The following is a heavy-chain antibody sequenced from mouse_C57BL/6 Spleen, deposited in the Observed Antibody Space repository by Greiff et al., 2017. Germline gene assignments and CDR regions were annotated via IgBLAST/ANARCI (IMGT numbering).Heavy chain of an antibody. V-gene: IGHV8-12*01. Sequence: QVTLKESGPGILQSSQTLSLTCSFSGFSLSTSGMGVSWIRQPSGKGLEWLAHIYWDDDKRYNPSLKSRLTISKDTSRNQVFLKITSVDTADTATYYCARVYDYDAWFAYWGQGTLVTVSA. CDR1: GFSLSTSGMG. CDR2: IYWDDDK. D-gene: IGHD2-4*01. CDR3: ARVYDYDAWFAY. J-gene: IGHJ3*01.